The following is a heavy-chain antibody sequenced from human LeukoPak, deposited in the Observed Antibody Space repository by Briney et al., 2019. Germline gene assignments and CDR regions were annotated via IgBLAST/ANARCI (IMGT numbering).Heavy chain of an antibody. V-gene: IGHV3-23*01. D-gene: IGHD3-22*01. CDR1: GFTFSSYA. J-gene: IGHJ4*02. Sequence: PRGSLRLSCAASGFTFSSYAMTWVRQAPGKGLEWVSTITTVGDYTYYADSVKGRFTISRNNPKNTLYLQMNSLRDEDTAVYYCVKVKFEGSDYYPHGSSFDYWGQGSLVTVSS. CDR3: VKVKFEGSDYYPHGSSFDY. CDR2: ITTVGDYT.